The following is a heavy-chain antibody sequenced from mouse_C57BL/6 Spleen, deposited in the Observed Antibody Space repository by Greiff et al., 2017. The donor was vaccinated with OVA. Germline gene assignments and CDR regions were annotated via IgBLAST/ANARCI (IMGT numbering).Heavy chain of an antibody. CDR2: INPSNGGT. CDR1: GYTFTSYW. D-gene: IGHD1-1*01. CDR3: ARSGGYYGTTFDY. Sequence: VQLQQPGTELVKPGASVKLSCKASGYTFTSYWMHWVKQRPGQGLEWIGNINPSNGGTNYNEKFKSKATLTVDKSSSTAYMQLSSLTSEDSAVYYGARSGGYYGTTFDYWGQGTTLTVSS. V-gene: IGHV1-53*01. J-gene: IGHJ2*01.